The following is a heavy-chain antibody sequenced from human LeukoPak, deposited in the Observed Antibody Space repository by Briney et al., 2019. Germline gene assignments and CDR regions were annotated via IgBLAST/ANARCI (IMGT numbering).Heavy chain of an antibody. CDR3: AKAASSSWPSFYYGMDV. CDR2: ITGSGGNT. CDR1: GFIFSSYS. Sequence: GGSLRLSCAASGFIFSSYSMSWVRQAPGKGLERVSVITGSGGNTYYADSVKGRFTISKDNSKNTVYLQMSSLRVDDTAVYYCAKAASSSWPSFYYGMDVWGQGTTVTVSS. D-gene: IGHD6-13*01. V-gene: IGHV3-23*01. J-gene: IGHJ6*02.